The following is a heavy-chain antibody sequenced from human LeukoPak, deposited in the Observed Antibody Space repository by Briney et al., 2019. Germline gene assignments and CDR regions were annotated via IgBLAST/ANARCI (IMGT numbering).Heavy chain of an antibody. CDR1: GYSISTDYY. Sequence: SETLSLTCTVSGYSISTDYYWGWIRQPPGEGLEWIGSIYHSGSTYYNPSLKSRVTISVDTSKNQFSLRLSSVTAADTAVYYCARWEVRLNAFEMWGQGTMVTVSS. D-gene: IGHD3-10*01. J-gene: IGHJ3*02. V-gene: IGHV4-38-2*02. CDR2: IYHSGST. CDR3: ARWEVRLNAFEM.